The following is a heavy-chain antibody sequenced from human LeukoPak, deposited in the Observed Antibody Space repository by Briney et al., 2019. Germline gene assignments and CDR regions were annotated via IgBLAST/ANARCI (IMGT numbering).Heavy chain of an antibody. V-gene: IGHV3-23*01. J-gene: IGHJ3*02. CDR1: GFTFSSYA. D-gene: IGHD2-2*01. CDR3: ASGGYCSSTSCYEDAFDI. Sequence: GGSLRLSCAASGFTFSSYAMSWVRQAPGKGLEWVSAISGSGGSTYYADSVKGRFTISRDNSKNTLYLQMNSLRAEDTAVYYCASGGYCSSTSCYEDAFDIWGQGTMVTVSS. CDR2: ISGSGGST.